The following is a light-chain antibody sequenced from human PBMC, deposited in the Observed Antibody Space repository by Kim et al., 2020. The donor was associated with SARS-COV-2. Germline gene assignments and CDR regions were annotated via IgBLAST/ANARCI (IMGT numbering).Light chain of an antibody. V-gene: IGKV3-15*01. J-gene: IGKJ4*01. CDR1: QNVSSN. CDR3: KQYNNWPLT. CDR2: GAF. Sequence: EIVMTQSPATLSVSPGERVTLSCRASQNVSSNLAWYQQTPGQAPRLLIYGAFTGATAIPGRFSGSGSGTEFTLTIGSLQSEDFAVYYCKQYNNWPLTFGGGTKVDIK.